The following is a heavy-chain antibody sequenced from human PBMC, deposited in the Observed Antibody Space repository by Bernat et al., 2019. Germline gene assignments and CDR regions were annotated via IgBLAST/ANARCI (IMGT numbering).Heavy chain of an antibody. V-gene: IGHV3-30*18. Sequence: QVQMVESGGGVVQPGRSLRLSCGASGFTFSDYGMHWVRQAPGKGLAWVAMISYEGSNKYYADSVKGRFSISRDNSKNTLYLQMDSLRAEDTAVYFCAKAGAYRDFLDVWGQGTTVTVSS. J-gene: IGHJ6*02. CDR1: GFTFSDYG. CDR2: ISYEGSNK. D-gene: IGHD3/OR15-3a*01. CDR3: AKAGAYRDFLDV.